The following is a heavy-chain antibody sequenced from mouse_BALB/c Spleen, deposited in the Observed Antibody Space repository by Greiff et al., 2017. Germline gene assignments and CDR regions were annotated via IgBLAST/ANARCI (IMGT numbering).Heavy chain of an antibody. CDR2: ISDGGSYT. J-gene: IGHJ3*01. CDR3: ARDGHYYGPWFAY. CDR1: GFTFSDYY. D-gene: IGHD1-2*01. V-gene: IGHV5-4*02. Sequence: EVKLMESGGGLVKPGGSLKLSCAASGFTFSDYYMYWVRQTPEKRLEWVATISDGGSYTYYPDSVKGRFTISRDNAKNNLYLQMSSLKSEDTAMYYCARDGHYYGPWFAYWGQGTLVTVSA.